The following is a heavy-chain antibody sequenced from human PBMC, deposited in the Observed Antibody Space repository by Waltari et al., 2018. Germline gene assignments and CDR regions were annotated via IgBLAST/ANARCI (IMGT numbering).Heavy chain of an antibody. CDR2: INPSGGST. V-gene: IGHV1-46*01. J-gene: IGHJ3*02. D-gene: IGHD6-25*01. CDR3: ARHKGQSGEWQRQLHAFDI. Sequence: QVQLVQSGAEVKKPGASVKVSCKASGYTFTSYYMHWVRQAPGQGLEWMGIINPSGGSTSYAQKFQGRVTMTRDTSTSTVYMELSSLRSEDTAVYYCARHKGQSGEWQRQLHAFDIWGQGTMVTVSS. CDR1: GYTFTSYY.